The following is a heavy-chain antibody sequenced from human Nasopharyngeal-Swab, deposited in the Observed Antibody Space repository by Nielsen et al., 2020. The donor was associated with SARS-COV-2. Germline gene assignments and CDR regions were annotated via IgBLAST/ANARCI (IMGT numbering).Heavy chain of an antibody. D-gene: IGHD7-27*01. V-gene: IGHV3-21*01. CDR2: ISSSSSYI. J-gene: IGHJ5*02. CDR3: TRDLGRWQLFDP. Sequence: GGSLRLSCAASGFTFSTYSMNWVRQAPGKGLEWVSSISSSSSYIYYANSVKGRFTISRDNAKNLLYLQMNSLRAEDTAVFYCTRDLGRWQLFDPWGQGTLVTVSS. CDR1: GFTFSTYS.